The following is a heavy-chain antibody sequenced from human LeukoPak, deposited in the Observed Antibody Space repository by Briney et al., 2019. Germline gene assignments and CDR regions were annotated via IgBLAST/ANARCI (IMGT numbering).Heavy chain of an antibody. Sequence: SETLSLTCTVSGGSISSYYWSCIRQPAGKGLEWIGRIYTSGSTNYNPSLKSRVTMSVDTSKNQFSLKLSSVTAADTAVYYCARQNGVGFATSMGDWFDPWGQGTLVTVSS. CDR1: GGSISSYY. CDR3: ARQNGVGFATSMGDWFDP. V-gene: IGHV4-4*07. J-gene: IGHJ5*02. D-gene: IGHD2-8*01. CDR2: IYTSGST.